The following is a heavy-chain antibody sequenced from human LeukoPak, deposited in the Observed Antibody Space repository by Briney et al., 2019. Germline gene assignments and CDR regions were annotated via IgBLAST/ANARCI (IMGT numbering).Heavy chain of an antibody. CDR3: ARSYNMHDWSDP. Sequence: GASVKVSCKASGYTFTSYYIHWVRQAHGRGLEWMGMIYPGGDNTTYAQKLQGRVTMTRDTSTSTVYMDLSSLRSEDTAVYYCARSYNMHDWSDPWGQGTLVTVSS. D-gene: IGHD3-10*01. V-gene: IGHV1-46*01. CDR1: GYTFTSYY. J-gene: IGHJ5*02. CDR2: IYPGGDNT.